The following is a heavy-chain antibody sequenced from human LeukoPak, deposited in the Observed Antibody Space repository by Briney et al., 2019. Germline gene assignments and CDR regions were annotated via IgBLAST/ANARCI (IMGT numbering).Heavy chain of an antibody. CDR2: VHLDGRT. Sequence: TSGTLSLTCGVSGGSISGTNWWTWVRQPPGKGLEWIGEVHLDGRTNYNPSLKSRLIMSVDLPENHISLKLTSVTAADTAVYYCAREGGFYRPLDYSGQGTLVTVSS. J-gene: IGHJ4*02. V-gene: IGHV4-4*02. CDR3: AREGGFYRPLDY. D-gene: IGHD3-3*01. CDR1: GGSISGTNW.